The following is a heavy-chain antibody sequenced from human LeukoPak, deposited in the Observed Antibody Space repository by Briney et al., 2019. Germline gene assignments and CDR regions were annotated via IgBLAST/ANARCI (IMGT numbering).Heavy chain of an antibody. CDR2: IYPGDSDT. D-gene: IGHD6-13*01. CDR3: ARVKVAAAEYYYGMDV. V-gene: IGHV5-51*01. Sequence: PGESLKISCKGSGYSFTTYWIGWVRQMPGKGLEWMGIIYPGDSDTRYSPSFQGQVTISADKSISTAYLQWSSLKASDTAMYYCARVKVAAAEYYYGMDVWGQGTTVTVSS. CDR1: GYSFTTYW. J-gene: IGHJ6*02.